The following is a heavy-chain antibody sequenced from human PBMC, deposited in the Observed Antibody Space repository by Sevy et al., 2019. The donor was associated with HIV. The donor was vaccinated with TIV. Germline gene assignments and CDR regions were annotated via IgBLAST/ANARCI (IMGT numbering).Heavy chain of an antibody. J-gene: IGHJ6*02. CDR2: INQDGSEI. CDR3: ARAMGV. V-gene: IGHV3-7*01. CDR1: GISISSHW. Sequence: GGSLRRSCVGAGISISSHWMNWVRQSQGKGLECVANINQDGSEIYYVGSVKGRFTMSRDNARNSGYLQMHSLSIEDSGVYYCARAMGVWGQGTTVTVSS.